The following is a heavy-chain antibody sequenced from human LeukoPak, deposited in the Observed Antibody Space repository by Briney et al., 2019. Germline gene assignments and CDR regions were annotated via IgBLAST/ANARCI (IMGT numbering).Heavy chain of an antibody. J-gene: IGHJ4*02. D-gene: IGHD3-22*01. CDR2: ISAYNGNT. CDR3: ARVDYYDSSGYPTFDY. Sequence: GASVKVSCKASGGTFSSYAISWVRQAPGQGLEWMGWISAYNGNTNYAQKLQGRVTMTTDTSTSTAYMELRSLRSDDTAVYYCARVDYYDSSGYPTFDYWGQGTLVTVSS. V-gene: IGHV1-18*01. CDR1: GGTFSSYA.